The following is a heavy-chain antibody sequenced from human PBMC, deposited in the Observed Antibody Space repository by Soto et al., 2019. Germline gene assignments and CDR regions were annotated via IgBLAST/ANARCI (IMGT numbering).Heavy chain of an antibody. Sequence: PGGSLRLSCAASGFTFSSYGMHWVRQAPGKGLEWVAVISYDGSNKYYADSVKGRFTISRDNSKNTPYLQMNTLRVEDTGIYYCAKASSWYYYYSMDVWGRGTAVTVSS. V-gene: IGHV3-30*18. D-gene: IGHD3-16*01. CDR1: GFTFSSYG. J-gene: IGHJ6*02. CDR3: AKASSWYYYYSMDV. CDR2: ISYDGSNK.